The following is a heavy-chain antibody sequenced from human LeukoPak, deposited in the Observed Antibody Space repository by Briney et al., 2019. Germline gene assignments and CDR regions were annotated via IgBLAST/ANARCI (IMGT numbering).Heavy chain of an antibody. D-gene: IGHD4-17*01. CDR3: AKSGMYDYGDYWD. CDR2: ISGSGGNT. J-gene: IGHJ4*02. CDR1: GFTFRRYE. Sequence: GGSLRLSCAASGFTFRRYEMNWVRQAPGKGLEWVSGISGSGGNTYYADSVKGRFTISRDNSKNTLYLQMNSLRAEDTALYYYAKSGMYDYGDYWDWGQGTLVTVSS. V-gene: IGHV3-23*01.